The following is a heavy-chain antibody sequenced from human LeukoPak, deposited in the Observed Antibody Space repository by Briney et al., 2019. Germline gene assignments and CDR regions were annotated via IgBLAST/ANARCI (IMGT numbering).Heavy chain of an antibody. CDR3: ARRSGPLVYFFFDY. V-gene: IGHV5-51*01. Sequence: GESLKISCKGSGYRFTNYWIGWVRKMPGKGLEWMGMIYPGDSDTRYRPSFQGQVTISADKSISTAYLQWSSLKASDTAMYYCARRSGPLVYFFFDYWGQETLVTVSS. CDR1: GYRFTNYW. J-gene: IGHJ4*02. D-gene: IGHD6-13*01. CDR2: IYPGDSDT.